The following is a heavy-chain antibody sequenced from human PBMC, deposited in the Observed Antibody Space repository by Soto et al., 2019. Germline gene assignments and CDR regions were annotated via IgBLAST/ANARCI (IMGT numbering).Heavy chain of an antibody. CDR2: IDSSGTT. Sequence: QVQLQESGPGLVKPSQTLSLSCSVSGVSVTTSGHYWNWVRQHPGKGLEWIGYIDSSGTTYYNPSRKCRLVMSVEPSTNQISLSLSSLTVADTALYFCALGMFMDVWGRGTTVTVSS. CDR3: ALGMFMDV. V-gene: IGHV4-31*03. CDR1: GVSVTTSGHY. D-gene: IGHD3-16*01. J-gene: IGHJ6*03.